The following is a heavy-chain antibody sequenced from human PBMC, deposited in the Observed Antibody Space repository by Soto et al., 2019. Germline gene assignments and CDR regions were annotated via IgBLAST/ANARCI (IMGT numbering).Heavy chain of an antibody. V-gene: IGHV3-11*01. D-gene: IGHD3-10*01. CDR3: ARVRVGGSGNVRFDAFDI. CDR1: GFAFSDYY. CDR2: ISSSGSTI. J-gene: IGHJ3*02. Sequence: GSLSLSCAASGFAFSDYYMSWIRQAPGKGLEWVSYISSSGSTIYYADSVKGRFTISRDNAKNSLYLQMNSLRAEDTAVYYCARVRVGGSGNVRFDAFDIWGQGTMVTVSS.